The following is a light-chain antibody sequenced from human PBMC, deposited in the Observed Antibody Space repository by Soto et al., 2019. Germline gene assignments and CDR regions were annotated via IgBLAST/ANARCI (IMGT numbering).Light chain of an antibody. Sequence: QSVLTQPPSASGTPGQRVTISCSGSSSNIGRNTVKWYRQLPGTAPKLLIGSSDQRPSGVPDRFAGSQSGTPASLAISGLPSEDEADYICAALDDSLNAWAFGGGTKVTVL. CDR2: SSD. J-gene: IGLJ3*02. CDR1: SSNIGRNT. V-gene: IGLV1-44*01. CDR3: AALDDSLNAWA.